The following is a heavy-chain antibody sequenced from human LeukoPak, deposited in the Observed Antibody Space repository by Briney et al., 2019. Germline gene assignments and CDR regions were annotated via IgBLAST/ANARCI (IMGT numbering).Heavy chain of an antibody. CDR2: IKQDGSEK. V-gene: IGHV3-7*01. CDR1: GFTFSSYW. Sequence: PGRSLRLSCAASGFTFSSYWMSWVRQAPGKGLEWVANIKQDGSEKYYVDSVKGRFTISRDNSKNTLYLQMNSLRAEDTAVYYCARDPRPRRYYYDSSGYYNWFDPWGQGTLVTVSS. J-gene: IGHJ5*02. D-gene: IGHD3-22*01. CDR3: ARDPRPRRYYYDSSGYYNWFDP.